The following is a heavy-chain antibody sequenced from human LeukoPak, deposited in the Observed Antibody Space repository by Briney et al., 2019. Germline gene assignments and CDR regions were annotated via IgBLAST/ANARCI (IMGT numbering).Heavy chain of an antibody. CDR2: INPNSGGT. CDR3: ARGPPVLLTPGGWFDP. Sequence: GASVKVSYKASGYTFTGYYMHWVRQAPGQGLEWMGRINPNSGGTNYAQKFRGRVTMTRDTSISTAYMELSRLRSDDTAVYYCARGPPVLLTPGGWFDPWGQGTLVTVSS. D-gene: IGHD3-10*01. V-gene: IGHV1-2*06. J-gene: IGHJ5*02. CDR1: GYTFTGYY.